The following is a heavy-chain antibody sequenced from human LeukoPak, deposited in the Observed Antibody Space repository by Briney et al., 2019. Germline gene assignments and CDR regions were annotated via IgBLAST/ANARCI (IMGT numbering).Heavy chain of an antibody. D-gene: IGHD3-22*01. CDR1: GFTFDDYA. Sequence: PGGSLRLSCAASGFTFDDYAIHWVRQAPGKGLEWVGSLRGKAYGGTTQYAASVKGRFTISRDDSKSIAYLQMNSLKTEDTAVCYCTRVGSGYYSYYFDYWGQGALVTVSS. CDR3: TRVGSGYYSYYFDY. CDR2: LRGKAYGGTT. J-gene: IGHJ4*02. V-gene: IGHV3-49*04.